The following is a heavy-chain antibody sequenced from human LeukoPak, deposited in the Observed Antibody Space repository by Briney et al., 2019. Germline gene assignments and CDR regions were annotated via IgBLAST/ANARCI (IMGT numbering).Heavy chain of an antibody. V-gene: IGHV1-2*02. Sequence: GASVKVSCKASEYTFTGYYMHWVRQAPGQGLEWMGWINPNSGAIDYAQNFQGRVTLTRDTSISTAYMELSRLTSDDTAIYYCARAGIAAGQFAYFQHWGQGTLVTVSS. CDR3: ARAGIAAGQFAYFQH. D-gene: IGHD6-13*01. J-gene: IGHJ1*01. CDR2: INPNSGAI. CDR1: EYTFTGYY.